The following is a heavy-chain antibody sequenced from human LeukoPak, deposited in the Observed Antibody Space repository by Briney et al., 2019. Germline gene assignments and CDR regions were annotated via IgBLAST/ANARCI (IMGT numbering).Heavy chain of an antibody. Sequence: SETLSLTCTVSGGSISSSSYYWGWIRQPPGKGLEWIGSIYYSGSTYYNPSLKSRVTISVDTSKNQFSLKLSSVTAADTAVYYCARWPVAGYSKPPESWGQGTLVTVSS. CDR2: IYYSGST. J-gene: IGHJ4*02. CDR3: ARWPVAGYSKPPES. V-gene: IGHV4-39*01. D-gene: IGHD6-13*01. CDR1: GGSISSSSYY.